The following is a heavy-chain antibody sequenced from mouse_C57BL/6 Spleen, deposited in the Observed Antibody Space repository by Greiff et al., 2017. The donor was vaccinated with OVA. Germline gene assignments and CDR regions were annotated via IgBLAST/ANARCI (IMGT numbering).Heavy chain of an antibody. V-gene: IGHV14-4*01. D-gene: IGHD2-13*01. J-gene: IGHJ1*03. CDR2: IDPANGDT. CDR1: GFNIKDDY. CDR3: ILSDNWYFDV. Sequence: DVQLQQSGAELVRPGASVKLSCTASGFNIKDDYMHWVKQRPEQGLEWIGWIDPANGDTQYASKFQGKATITVDTSSNTAYLQLSSLTSEDAAVYYCILSDNWYFDVWGTGTTVTVSS.